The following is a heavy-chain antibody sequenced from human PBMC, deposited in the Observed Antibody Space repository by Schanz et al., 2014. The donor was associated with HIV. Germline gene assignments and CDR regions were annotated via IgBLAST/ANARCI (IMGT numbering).Heavy chain of an antibody. CDR3: VSHYYDSSGYSPYFDS. CDR2: VIPIFGAA. D-gene: IGHD3-22*01. Sequence: QVQLVQSGAEVKKPGSSVRVSCKASGETFSNYAINWVRQAPGQGLEWMGGVIPIFGAAINEQTFQGRVTVTADESTSTAYIELNSLRSEDTAMYFCVSHYYDSSGYSPYFDSGGQGTLVTVSS. V-gene: IGHV1-69*01. J-gene: IGHJ4*02. CDR1: GETFSNYA.